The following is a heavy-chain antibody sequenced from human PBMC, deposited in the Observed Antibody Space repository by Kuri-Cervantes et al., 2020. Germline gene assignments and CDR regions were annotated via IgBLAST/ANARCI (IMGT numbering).Heavy chain of an antibody. CDR2: ILNSGDNT. CDR3: ARDSIRDYIWGSSPTHYMDV. D-gene: IGHD3-16*01. V-gene: IGHV3-23*01. J-gene: IGHJ6*03. CDR1: GFSFSSYA. Sequence: GESMKISCASSGFSFSSYAMSWVRQAPGKGLEWVSGILNSGDNTYYADSVKGRFTISRDNAKNSLYLQMNSLRAEDTAVYYCARDSIRDYIWGSSPTHYMDVWGKGTTVTVSS.